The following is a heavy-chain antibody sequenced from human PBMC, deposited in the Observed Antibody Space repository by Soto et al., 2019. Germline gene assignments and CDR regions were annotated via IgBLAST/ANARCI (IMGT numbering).Heavy chain of an antibody. D-gene: IGHD1-1*01. CDR1: GYTFTSYG. Sequence: QFQLVQSGADVKTPGASVKVSCRSTGYTFTSYGIGWVRQAPGQGLEWMGWISTYRGDPNYAQKFQGRVTMTTDTSTSTAYMELRSLRSDDTALYYCASHDPGARFDPWGQGTLVIVSS. CDR2: ISTYRGDP. J-gene: IGHJ5*02. CDR3: ASHDPGARFDP. V-gene: IGHV1-18*01.